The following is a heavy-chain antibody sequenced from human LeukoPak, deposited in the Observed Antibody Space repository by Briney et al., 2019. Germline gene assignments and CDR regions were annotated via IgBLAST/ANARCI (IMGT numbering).Heavy chain of an antibody. CDR2: ISYDGSNK. Sequence: GGSLRLSCAASGFTFSSYAMHWVRQAPGKGLEWVAVISYDGSNKYYADSVKGRFTISRDNSKNTPYLQMNSLRAEDTAVYYCARDGRHYYYDSSGPGLDYWGQGTLVTVSS. V-gene: IGHV3-30-3*01. CDR3: ARDGRHYYYDSSGPGLDY. CDR1: GFTFSSYA. J-gene: IGHJ4*02. D-gene: IGHD3-22*01.